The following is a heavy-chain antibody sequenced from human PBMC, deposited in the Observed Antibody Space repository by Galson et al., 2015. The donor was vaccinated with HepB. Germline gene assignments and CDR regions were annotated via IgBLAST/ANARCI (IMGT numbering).Heavy chain of an antibody. D-gene: IGHD4-17*01. V-gene: IGHV3-48*03. CDR3: ARRLTTVTLYYYYGMDV. J-gene: IGHJ6*02. CDR1: GFTSSSYE. CDR2: ISSSGGTI. Sequence: SLRLSCAASGFTSSSYEMNWVRQAPGKGLEWVSYISSSGGTIYYADSLRGRFTISRDNAKNSLYLQMNSLRAEDTAVYYCARRLTTVTLYYYYGMDVWGQGTTVTVSS.